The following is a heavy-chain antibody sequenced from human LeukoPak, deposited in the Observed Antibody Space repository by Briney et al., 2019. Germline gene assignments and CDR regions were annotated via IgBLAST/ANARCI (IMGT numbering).Heavy chain of an antibody. CDR2: VQHIGGET. CDR3: ARPTTVTTISADAFDI. V-gene: IGHV3-7*01. D-gene: IGHD4-17*01. Sequence: GGSLRLSCAGSGFTFSNSWMGWVRQAPGKGLEWVANVQHIGGETYYVDSVKGRFTISRDNAKNSVYLQMNSLGADDTAVYYCARPTTVTTISADAFDIWGQGTMVTVSS. J-gene: IGHJ3*02. CDR1: GFTFSNSW.